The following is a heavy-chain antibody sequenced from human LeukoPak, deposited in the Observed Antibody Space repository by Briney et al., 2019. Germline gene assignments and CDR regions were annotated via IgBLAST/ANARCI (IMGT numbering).Heavy chain of an antibody. V-gene: IGHV4-59*08. CDR3: ARQKDRGSYYGMDV. CDR1: GGPISSYY. CDR2: IYYSGSP. Sequence: SETLSLTCTVSGGPISSYYWSWIRHPPGRGREWIGYIYYSGSPNYNPPLKSRVTISVDTSKNQFSLKLSSVTAVDTAVYYCARQKDRGSYYGMDVWGQGTTVIVSS. J-gene: IGHJ6*02. D-gene: IGHD1-26*01.